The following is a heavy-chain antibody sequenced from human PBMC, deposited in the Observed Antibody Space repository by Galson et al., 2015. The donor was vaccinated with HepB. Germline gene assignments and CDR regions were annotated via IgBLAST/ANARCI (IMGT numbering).Heavy chain of an antibody. V-gene: IGHV3-23*01. CDR2: ISGSGGST. J-gene: IGHJ6*02. CDR1: GFTFSSYA. Sequence: SLRLSCAASGFTFSSYAMSWVRQAPGKGLEWVSAISGSGGSTYYADSVKGRFTISRDNSKNTLYLQMNSLRAEDTAVYYCAKDRGAEIVVVIQSHYYGMDVWGQGTTVTVSS. CDR3: AKDRGAEIVVVIQSHYYGMDV. D-gene: IGHD2-21*01.